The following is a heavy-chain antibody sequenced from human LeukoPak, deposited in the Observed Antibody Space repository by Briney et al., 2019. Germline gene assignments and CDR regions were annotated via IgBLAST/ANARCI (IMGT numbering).Heavy chain of an antibody. V-gene: IGHV4-31*03. CDR3: ASNDYGDPINRYYYYGMDV. CDR1: GGSISSGGYY. CDR2: IYYSGST. Sequence: PSETLSLTCTVPGGSISSGGYYWSWIRQHPGKGLEWIGYIYYSGSTYYNPSLKSRVTISVDTSKNQFSLKLSSVTAADTAVYYCASNDYGDPINRYYYYGMDVWGQGTTVTVSS. D-gene: IGHD4-17*01. J-gene: IGHJ6*02.